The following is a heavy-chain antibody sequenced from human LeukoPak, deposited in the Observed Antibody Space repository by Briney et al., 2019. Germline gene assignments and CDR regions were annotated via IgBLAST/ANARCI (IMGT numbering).Heavy chain of an antibody. V-gene: IGHV4-61*01. CDR1: GGSVSSGSYY. CDR2: IYYSGST. D-gene: IGHD6-13*01. J-gene: IGHJ4*02. Sequence: SETLSLTCTVSGGSVSSGSYYWSWIRQPPGKGPEWIGYIYYSGSTNYNPSLKSRVTISVDTSKNQFSLKLSSVTAADTAVYYCAREGYSSSPLYFDYWGQGTLVTVSS. CDR3: AREGYSSSPLYFDY.